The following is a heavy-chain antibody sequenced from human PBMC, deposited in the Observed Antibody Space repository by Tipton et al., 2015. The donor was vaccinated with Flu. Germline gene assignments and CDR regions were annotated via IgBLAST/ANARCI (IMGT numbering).Heavy chain of an antibody. Sequence: TLSLTCTVSGGSVSSDDFYWGWVRQAPGKGPEWIGSIFHRGTTYYDLSLQSRVTISLDTSKNQFSLSMRSVTAADTAVYYCARYGTYDGSRYFQHWGQGTLVTVSS. J-gene: IGHJ1*01. CDR1: GGSVSSDDFY. V-gene: IGHV4-39*07. CDR2: IFHRGTT. CDR3: ARYGTYDGSRYFQH. D-gene: IGHD1-26*01.